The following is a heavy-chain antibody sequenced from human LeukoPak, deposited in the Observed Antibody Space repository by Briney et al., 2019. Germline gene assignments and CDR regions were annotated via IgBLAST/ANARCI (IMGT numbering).Heavy chain of an antibody. CDR1: GLIVSNNY. CDR3: TRDMSGDGPPES. J-gene: IGHJ5*02. Sequence: GGSLRLSCAASGLIVSNNYMNWVRQAPGKGLEWVAVLYTDGSTYYADSVKGRFTISRDIPKNMINLHMNSLRAEDTAVYYCTRDMSGDGPPESWGQGTQATVSS. D-gene: IGHD4-17*01. V-gene: IGHV3-53*01. CDR2: LYTDGST.